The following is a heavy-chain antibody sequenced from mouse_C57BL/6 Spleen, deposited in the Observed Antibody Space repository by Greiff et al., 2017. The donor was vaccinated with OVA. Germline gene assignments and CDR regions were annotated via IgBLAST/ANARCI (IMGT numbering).Heavy chain of an antibody. Sequence: QVQLQQSGAELARPGASVKMSCKASGYTFTSYTMHWVKQRPGQGLEWIGYINPSSGYTKYNQTFKDKATLTADNSYSTAYMQLSSLTSEDSAVYYCARSITTVVKGYDGDYWGQGTTLTVSS. D-gene: IGHD1-1*01. CDR3: ARSITTVVKGYDGDY. V-gene: IGHV1-4*01. CDR1: GYTFTSYT. CDR2: INPSSGYT. J-gene: IGHJ2*01.